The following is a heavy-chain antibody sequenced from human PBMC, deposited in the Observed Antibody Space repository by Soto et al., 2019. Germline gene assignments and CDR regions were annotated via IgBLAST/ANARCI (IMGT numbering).Heavy chain of an antibody. CDR3: ARDKITGLFDY. D-gene: IGHD2-8*02. Sequence: SETLSLTCSVSDGSIRSGSYYWAWIRQPPGKGLEWIGTSSYSGTTYYNPSLKSRVTVSVDLSKNYFSLKLTSVTAADTAVYYCARDKITGLFDYWGQGTLVTVSS. V-gene: IGHV4-39*02. CDR1: DGSIRSGSYY. J-gene: IGHJ4*02. CDR2: SSYSGTT.